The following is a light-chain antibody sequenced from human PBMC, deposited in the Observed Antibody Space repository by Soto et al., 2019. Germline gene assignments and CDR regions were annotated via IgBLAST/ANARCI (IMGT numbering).Light chain of an antibody. Sequence: AIRMTQSPSSLSASTGDRVTITCRASQGISSYLAWYQQKPGKAPKLLIYAASTLQSGVPSRFSGSGSGTDFTLTVCFLQSEELATYCCLQYYSYPPLTFGGGTKVVIK. J-gene: IGKJ4*01. CDR2: AAS. CDR3: LQYYSYPPLT. CDR1: QGISSY. V-gene: IGKV1-8*01.